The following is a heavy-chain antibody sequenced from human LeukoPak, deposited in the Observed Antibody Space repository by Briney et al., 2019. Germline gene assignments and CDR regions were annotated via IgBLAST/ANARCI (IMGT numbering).Heavy chain of an antibody. D-gene: IGHD3-3*01. V-gene: IGHV4-59*01. Sequence: PSQTLSLTCTVSGGSISSYYWSWIRQPPGKGLEWIGYIYYSGSTNYNPSLKSRVTISVDTSKNQFSLKLSSVTAADTAVYYCAREGSRSGTDAFDIWGQGTMVTVSS. J-gene: IGHJ3*02. CDR3: AREGSRSGTDAFDI. CDR2: IYYSGST. CDR1: GGSISSYY.